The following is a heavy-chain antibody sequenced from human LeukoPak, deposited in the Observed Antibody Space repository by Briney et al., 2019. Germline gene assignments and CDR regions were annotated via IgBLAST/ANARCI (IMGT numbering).Heavy chain of an antibody. Sequence: SETLPLTCSVSGVSISAYYWSWIRQPPGKGLEWIGEINHSGSTNYNPSLKSRVTISVDTSKNQFSLKLSSVTAADTAVYYCARGAGYSSGWSGTAYYFDYWGQGTLVTVSS. CDR2: INHSGST. CDR1: GVSISAYY. V-gene: IGHV4-34*01. D-gene: IGHD6-19*01. CDR3: ARGAGYSSGWSGTAYYFDY. J-gene: IGHJ4*02.